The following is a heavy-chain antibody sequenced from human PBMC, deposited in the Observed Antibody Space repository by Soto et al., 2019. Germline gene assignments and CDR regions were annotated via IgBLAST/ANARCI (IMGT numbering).Heavy chain of an antibody. CDR3: ARGMGYRFVVVPADL. V-gene: IGHV3-21*01. D-gene: IGHD2-2*01. CDR1: GFTFSSYS. Sequence: GGSLRLSCAASGFTFSSYSMNWVRQAPGKGLEWVSSISSSSSYIYYADSVKGRFTISRDNAKNSLYLQMNSLRAEDTAVYYCARGMGYRFVVVPADLWGKGTTVTVSS. CDR2: ISSSSSYI. J-gene: IGHJ6*04.